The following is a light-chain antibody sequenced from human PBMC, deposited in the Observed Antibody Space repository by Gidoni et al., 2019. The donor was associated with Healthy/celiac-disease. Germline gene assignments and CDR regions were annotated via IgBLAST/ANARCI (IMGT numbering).Light chain of an antibody. J-gene: IGKJ2*01. Sequence: DIVMTQSPHSLAVSLGERATINCKSSQSVLYSSNNKNYLAWYQQKPGQPPKLLISWASTRESGVPERFSGSGSGTDFTLTSSSLQAEDVAVYYCQQYYSTPYTFGQGTKLEIK. CDR1: QSVLYSSNNKNY. CDR2: WAS. V-gene: IGKV4-1*01. CDR3: QQYYSTPYT.